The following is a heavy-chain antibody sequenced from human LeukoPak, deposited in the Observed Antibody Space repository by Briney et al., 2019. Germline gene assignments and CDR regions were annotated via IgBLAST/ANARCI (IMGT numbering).Heavy chain of an antibody. CDR3: ARVRGSSSWYFDY. CDR1: GFTFSSYS. CDR2: ISSSSSTI. D-gene: IGHD6-13*01. V-gene: IGHV3-48*01. Sequence: GGSLRLSCAASGFTFSSYSMNWVRQAPGKGLEWVSYISSSSSTIYYADSVKGRFTISRDNSKNTLYLQMNSLRAEDTAVYYRARVRGSSSWYFDYWGQGTLVTVSS. J-gene: IGHJ4*02.